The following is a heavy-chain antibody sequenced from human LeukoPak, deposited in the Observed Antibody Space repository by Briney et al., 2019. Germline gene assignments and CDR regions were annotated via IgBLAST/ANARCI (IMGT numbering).Heavy chain of an antibody. D-gene: IGHD3-22*01. Sequence: GGSLRLSCAASGFTFSSYGMHWVRQAPGKGLEWVAFIRYDGSNKYNADSVKGRFTIPRDNSKNTLYLQMNSLKAEDTAVYYCARVMDLYYYDSSGYYYYFDYWGQGTLVTVSS. CDR1: GFTFSSYG. CDR3: ARVMDLYYYDSSGYYYYFDY. CDR2: IRYDGSNK. V-gene: IGHV3-30*02. J-gene: IGHJ4*02.